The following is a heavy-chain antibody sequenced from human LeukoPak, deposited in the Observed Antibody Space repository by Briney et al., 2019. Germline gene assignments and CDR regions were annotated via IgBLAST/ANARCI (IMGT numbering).Heavy chain of an antibody. J-gene: IGHJ4*02. D-gene: IGHD5-18*01. CDR1: GLTFSDYY. CDR2: ISSSSSYT. Sequence: GGSLRLSCAASGLTFSDYYMSWIRQAPGKGLEWVSYISSSSSYTNYADSVKGRFTISRDNAKNSLYLQMNSLRAEDTAVYYCARVGYSYGFDYWGQGTLVTVSS. V-gene: IGHV3-11*06. CDR3: ARVGYSYGFDY.